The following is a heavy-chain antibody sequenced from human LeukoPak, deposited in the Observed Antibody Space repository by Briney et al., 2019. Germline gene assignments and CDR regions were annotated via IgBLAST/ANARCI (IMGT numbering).Heavy chain of an antibody. CDR3: ARVPGASDY. CDR2: INHSGRT. J-gene: IGHJ4*02. CDR1: GGSFSGYY. Sequence: SETLSLTCAVYGGSFSGYYWSWIRQPPGKGLEWIGEINHSGRTNYNPSLKSRVTISVDTSKNQFSLKLSSVTAAYTAVYYCARVPGASDYWGQRTLVTVSS. V-gene: IGHV4-34*01. D-gene: IGHD2-2*01.